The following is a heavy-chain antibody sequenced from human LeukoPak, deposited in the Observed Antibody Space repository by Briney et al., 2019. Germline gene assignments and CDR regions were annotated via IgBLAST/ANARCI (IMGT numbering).Heavy chain of an antibody. Sequence: SETLSLTCAVYGGSFSGYYWSWIRQPPGKGLEWIGEINHSGSTNYNPSLKGRVTISVDTSKNQFSLKLSSVTAADTAVYYCARGRNYDILTGYYDPHFDYWGQGTLATVSS. CDR2: INHSGST. CDR1: GGSFSGYY. J-gene: IGHJ4*02. D-gene: IGHD3-9*01. V-gene: IGHV4-34*01. CDR3: ARGRNYDILTGYYDPHFDY.